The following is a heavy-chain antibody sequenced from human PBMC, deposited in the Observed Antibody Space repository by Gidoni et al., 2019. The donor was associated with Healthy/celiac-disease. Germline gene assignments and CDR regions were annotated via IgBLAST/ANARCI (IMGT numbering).Heavy chain of an antibody. Sequence: EVQLVESGGGLVKPGGSLRLSCAASGFTLSSYSLNWFRKAPGKGLEWVSSISSSGSYIYYADSVKGRFTISRDNAKNSLYLQMNSLRAEDTAVYYCARDNSPSYYDFWSGYYAKFDYWGQGTLVTVSS. CDR3: ARDNSPSYYDFWSGYYAKFDY. CDR1: GFTLSSYS. D-gene: IGHD3-3*01. V-gene: IGHV3-21*01. J-gene: IGHJ4*02. CDR2: ISSSGSYI.